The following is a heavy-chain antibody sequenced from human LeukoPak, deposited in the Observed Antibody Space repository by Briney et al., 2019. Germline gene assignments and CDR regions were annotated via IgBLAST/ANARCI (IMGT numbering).Heavy chain of an antibody. Sequence: PSETLSLTCTVSGDSLSSYYWSWIRQPPGKGLEGIGYIYDNGITKYNPSLKSRVTISVDTSKNQFSLRLTSVTATDTAVYYCARGLEGIAAAGTEYWFDPWGQGTLVIVSS. J-gene: IGHJ5*02. D-gene: IGHD6-13*01. CDR2: IYDNGIT. CDR3: ARGLEGIAAAGTEYWFDP. CDR1: GDSLSSYY. V-gene: IGHV4-59*01.